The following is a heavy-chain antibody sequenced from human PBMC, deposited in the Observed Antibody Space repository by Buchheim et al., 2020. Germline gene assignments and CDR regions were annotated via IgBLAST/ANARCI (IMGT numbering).Heavy chain of an antibody. V-gene: IGHV3-48*01. CDR3: ARIGGCSGGSCYSFYFDY. J-gene: IGHJ4*02. CDR1: GFTFSSYS. D-gene: IGHD2-15*01. Sequence: EVQLVESGGGLVQPGGSLRLSCAASGFTFSSYSMNWVRQAPGKGLEWVSYISSSSSTIYYADSVKGRFLISRDIAKHSLYLQMNSLRAEDTAVYYCARIGGCSGGSCYSFYFDYWGQGTL. CDR2: ISSSSSTI.